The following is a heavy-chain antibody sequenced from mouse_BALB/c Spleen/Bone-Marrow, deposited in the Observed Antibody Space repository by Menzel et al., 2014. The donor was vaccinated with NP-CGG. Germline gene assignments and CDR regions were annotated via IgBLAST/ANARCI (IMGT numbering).Heavy chain of an antibody. CDR1: GYVFTDYW. Sequence: VKLQESGAELVRPGSSVKISCKASGYVFTDYWMNWLRRRPGQGLEWIGQIFPANADTNYKANFKDKVTLTADKSSTTAYMQLNSLTSEDSAVYFCARFATGSFAYWGQGTLVTVSA. CDR2: IFPANADT. CDR3: ARFATGSFAY. D-gene: IGHD1-1*01. V-gene: IGHV1-80*01. J-gene: IGHJ3*01.